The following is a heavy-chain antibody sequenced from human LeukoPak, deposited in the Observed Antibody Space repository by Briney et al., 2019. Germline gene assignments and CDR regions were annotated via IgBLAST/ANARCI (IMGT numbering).Heavy chain of an antibody. CDR1: GGSISSYY. CDR2: IYYSGST. Sequence: PSETLSLTCTVSGGSISSYYWSWIRQPPGKGLAWIGYIYYSGSTNYNPSLKSRVTISVDTSKNQFSLKLTSVTAADTAVYYCARHHEIEMATRAFDIWGQGTMVTVSS. D-gene: IGHD5-24*01. V-gene: IGHV4-59*08. CDR3: ARHHEIEMATRAFDI. J-gene: IGHJ3*02.